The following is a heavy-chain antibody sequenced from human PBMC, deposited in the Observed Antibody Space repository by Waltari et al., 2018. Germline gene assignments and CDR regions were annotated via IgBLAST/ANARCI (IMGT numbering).Heavy chain of an antibody. Sequence: EVQLVQSGAEVGKPGESLRIACQASGYSFTTSWITWVRQVPGKGLEWVGRIDCSDSYTNYSPSFQGHVALSVDESISTAYLQWSSLKASDTAIYYCARTIVQGQYYMDVWGKGTMVTVSS. D-gene: IGHD3-22*01. CDR1: GYSFTTSW. J-gene: IGHJ6*03. CDR2: IDCSDSYT. V-gene: IGHV5-10-1*01. CDR3: ARTIVQGQYYMDV.